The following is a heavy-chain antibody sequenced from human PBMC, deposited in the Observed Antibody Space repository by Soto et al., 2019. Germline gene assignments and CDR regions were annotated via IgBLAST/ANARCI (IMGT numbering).Heavy chain of an antibody. CDR1: GGSICSSSYY. CDR3: RSVVVTAKSERIDH. Sequence: SETLSLTCTVSGGSICSSSYYWGWIRQPPGKGRGWIGGIYYSGSTYYNPSLKSQVTIPVDTSKNHCSLKRSSVTAADTSVYYCRSVVVTAKSERIDHWGQGTLVTVSS. J-gene: IGHJ4*02. V-gene: IGHV4-39*02. D-gene: IGHD2-21*02. CDR2: IYYSGST.